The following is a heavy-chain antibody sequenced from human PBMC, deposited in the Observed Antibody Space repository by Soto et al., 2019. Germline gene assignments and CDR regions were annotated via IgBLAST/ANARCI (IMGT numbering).Heavy chain of an antibody. Sequence: ASVKVSCKASGCTFTSYGISWVRQAPGQGLEWMGWISAYNGNTNYAQKLQGRVTMTTDTSTSTAYMELRSLRSDDTAVYYCARDSIFGVVILRDPFDYWGQGTLVTVSS. CDR1: GCTFTSYG. J-gene: IGHJ4*02. D-gene: IGHD3-3*01. CDR3: ARDSIFGVVILRDPFDY. CDR2: ISAYNGNT. V-gene: IGHV1-18*01.